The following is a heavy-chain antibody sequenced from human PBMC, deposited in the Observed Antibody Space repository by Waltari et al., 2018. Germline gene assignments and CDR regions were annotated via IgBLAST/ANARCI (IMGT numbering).Heavy chain of an antibody. CDR3: AGSIGDGRWMSAFDI. CDR2: INQDGGEK. Sequence: EVQLVESGGGLVQPGGSLRLSCAASRFIFSTIWMIWVRQAPGKGLEWVANINQDGGEKNYVDSVKGRFTISRDNARNSLYLQMNSLRAEDTAVYYCAGSIGDGRWMSAFDIWGQGTMVTVSS. V-gene: IGHV3-7*01. D-gene: IGHD1-26*01. J-gene: IGHJ3*02. CDR1: RFIFSTIW.